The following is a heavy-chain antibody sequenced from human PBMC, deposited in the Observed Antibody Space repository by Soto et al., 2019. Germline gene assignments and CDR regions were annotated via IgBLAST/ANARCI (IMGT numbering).Heavy chain of an antibody. J-gene: IGHJ3*01. CDR3: ARPERGGSRDAFDV. Sequence: GESLKISCKASGYKFTTFWLNWVRQTPGKGLEWLGRIDPTDSFTNYSPPFEGHVTISVDRSISTAYLQWNSLQASDTAIYYCARPERGGSRDAFDVWGQGTTVTVSS. CDR2: IDPTDSFT. D-gene: IGHD2-15*01. CDR1: GYKFTTFW. V-gene: IGHV5-10-1*01.